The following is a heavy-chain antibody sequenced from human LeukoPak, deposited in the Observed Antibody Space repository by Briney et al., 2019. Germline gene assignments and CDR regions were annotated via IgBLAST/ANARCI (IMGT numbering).Heavy chain of an antibody. CDR1: GGSVSSDNYY. D-gene: IGHD5-24*01. CDR3: ARDLGDGYNRGYYFDY. CDR2: TYYTGNS. J-gene: IGHJ4*02. Sequence: SETLSLTCTVSGGSVSSDNYYWTWIRQPPGKGLEWIGCTYYTGNSNYNPSLKSRVTISLDTSKNQFSLKLSSVTAADTAVYYCARDLGDGYNRGYYFDYWGQGTLVTVSS. V-gene: IGHV4-61*01.